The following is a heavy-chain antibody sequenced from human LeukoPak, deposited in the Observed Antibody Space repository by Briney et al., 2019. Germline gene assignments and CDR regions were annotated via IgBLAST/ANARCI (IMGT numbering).Heavy chain of an antibody. CDR3: ARHLSGVTGYTYGRGIDY. J-gene: IGHJ4*02. CDR2: INWNGGST. CDR1: GFTFDDYG. D-gene: IGHD5-18*01. V-gene: IGHV3-20*04. Sequence: GGSLRLSCAASGFTFDDYGMSWVRQAPGKGLEWVSGINWNGGSTGYADSVKGRFTISRDNAKNSLYLQMNSLRAEDTAVYYCARHLSGVTGYTYGRGIDYWGQGTLVTVSS.